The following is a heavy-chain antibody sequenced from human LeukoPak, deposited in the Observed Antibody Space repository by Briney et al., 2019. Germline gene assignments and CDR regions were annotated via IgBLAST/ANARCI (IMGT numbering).Heavy chain of an antibody. J-gene: IGHJ4*02. V-gene: IGHV4-34*01. Sequence: SETLPLTCAVYGGSFSGYYWSWIRQPPGKGLEWIGEINHSGSTNYNPSLKSRVTIPVDTPKNQFSLKLSSVTAADTAVYYCARVGPVAGDYWGQGTLVTVSS. CDR3: ARVGPVAGDY. CDR1: GGSFSGYY. D-gene: IGHD6-19*01. CDR2: INHSGST.